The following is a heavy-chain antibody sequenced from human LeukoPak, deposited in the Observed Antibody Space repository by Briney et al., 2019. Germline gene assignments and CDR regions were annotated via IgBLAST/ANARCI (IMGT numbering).Heavy chain of an antibody. V-gene: IGHV4-59*01. CDR1: GGSISTYY. Sequence: PSETLSLTCTVSGGSISTYYWSWIRQPPGKGLEWIGYIDNSGSTNYNPSLKSRVTISVDTSKNQFSLRLSSVTAADTAVYYCARDSGGPLYSFDYWGQGTLVTVSS. J-gene: IGHJ4*02. CDR2: IDNSGST. D-gene: IGHD2-15*01. CDR3: ARDSGGPLYSFDY.